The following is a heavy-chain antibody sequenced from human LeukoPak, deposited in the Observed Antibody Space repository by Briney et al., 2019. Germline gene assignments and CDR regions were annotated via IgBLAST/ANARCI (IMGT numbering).Heavy chain of an antibody. CDR3: ARDFRQQLVHKGDY. D-gene: IGHD6-13*01. CDR1: GFTFSSYS. Sequence: GGSLRLSCAASGFTFSSYSMNWVRQAPGKGLEWVSSISSSSSYIYYADSVKGRCTISKDNANNSLYLQMNSLRAEDTAVYYCARDFRQQLVHKGDYWGQGTLVTVSS. V-gene: IGHV3-21*01. J-gene: IGHJ4*02. CDR2: ISSSSSYI.